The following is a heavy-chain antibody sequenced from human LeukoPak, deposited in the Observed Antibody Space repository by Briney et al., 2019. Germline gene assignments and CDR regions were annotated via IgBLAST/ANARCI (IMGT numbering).Heavy chain of an antibody. V-gene: IGHV4-38-2*01. Sequence: ASETLSLTCVVSGYSISSDYYWVWIRQPPGKGLEWIGNVYQSGTTYSNPSLKSRVTMSVDTSKNQFSLKVNSVTAAGTAVYYCARGETIVADRREGDGFDIWGQGTLVTVSS. D-gene: IGHD5-12*01. J-gene: IGHJ3*02. CDR2: VYQSGTT. CDR1: GYSISSDYY. CDR3: ARGETIVADRREGDGFDI.